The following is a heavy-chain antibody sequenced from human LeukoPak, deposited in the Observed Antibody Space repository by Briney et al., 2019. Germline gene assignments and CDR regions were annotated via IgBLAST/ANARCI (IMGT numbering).Heavy chain of an antibody. Sequence: PSETLSLTCTVSGASVSSYYWSWIRQPPGTGLEWIAYIHYSRDTNYNPSLKSRLTVSIDTSQNQLSLKLTSVTAADTAVYYCARHDNFVIGSAVIAYPMDVWGQGTTVTVSS. V-gene: IGHV4-59*08. D-gene: IGHD2-2*01. CDR3: ARHDNFVIGSAVIAYPMDV. CDR1: GASVSSYY. CDR2: IHYSRDT. J-gene: IGHJ6*02.